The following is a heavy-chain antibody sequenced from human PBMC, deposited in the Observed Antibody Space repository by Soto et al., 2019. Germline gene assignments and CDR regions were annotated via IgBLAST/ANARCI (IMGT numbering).Heavy chain of an antibody. D-gene: IGHD2-15*01. V-gene: IGHV1-2*04. J-gene: IGHJ3*02. Sequence: GASVKVSCKASGYTFTGYYMYWVRQAPGQGLEWMGWINPNSGGTNYAQKFQGWVTMTRDTSISTAYMELSRLRSDDTAVYYCARGCRSGGSCYLEDAFDIWGQGTMVTVS. CDR1: GYTFTGYY. CDR2: INPNSGGT. CDR3: ARGCRSGGSCYLEDAFDI.